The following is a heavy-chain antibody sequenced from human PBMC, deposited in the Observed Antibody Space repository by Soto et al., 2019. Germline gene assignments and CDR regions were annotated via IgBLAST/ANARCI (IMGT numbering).Heavy chain of an antibody. Sequence: PSETLSLTCTVSGGSISRYYWSWIRQPPGKGLEWIGYIYYSGSTNYNPSLKSRVTISVDTSKNQFSLKLSSVTAADTAVYYCARENWNYWFDPWGQGTLVTVSS. CDR2: IYYSGST. CDR1: GGSISRYY. CDR3: ARENWNYWFDP. V-gene: IGHV4-59*01. D-gene: IGHD1-7*01. J-gene: IGHJ5*02.